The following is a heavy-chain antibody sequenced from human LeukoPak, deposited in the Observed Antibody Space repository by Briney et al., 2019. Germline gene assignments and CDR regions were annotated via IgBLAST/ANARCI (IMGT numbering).Heavy chain of an antibody. CDR2: ISYDGSNK. CDR3: ARAVRGDTAMVNY. D-gene: IGHD5-18*01. Sequence: GRSLRLSCAASGFTFSSYAMHWVRQAPGKGLEWVAVISYDGSNKYYADSVKGRFTISRDNSKNTLYLQMNSLRAEDTAVHYCARAVRGDTAMVNYWGQGTLVTVSS. V-gene: IGHV3-30*04. J-gene: IGHJ4*02. CDR1: GFTFSSYA.